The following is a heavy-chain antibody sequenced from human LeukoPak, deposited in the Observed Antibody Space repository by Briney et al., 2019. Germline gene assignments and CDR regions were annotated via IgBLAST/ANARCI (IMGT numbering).Heavy chain of an antibody. CDR3: ARGIAALDP. CDR2: IWHDGSIE. V-gene: IGHV3-33*01. D-gene: IGHD6-13*01. J-gene: IGHJ5*02. CDR1: GFTFNNYG. Sequence: GGSLRLSCAASGFTFNNYGMHWVRQAPGKGLEWVAIIWHDGSIEYFEDSIKGRFTISRDNSKNTLYLQMNSLRAEDTAVYYCARGIAALDPWGQGTLVTVSS.